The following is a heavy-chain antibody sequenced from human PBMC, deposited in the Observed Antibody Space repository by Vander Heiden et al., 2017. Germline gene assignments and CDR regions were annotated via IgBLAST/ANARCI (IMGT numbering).Heavy chain of an antibody. CDR2: ISGSGGST. D-gene: IGHD1-26*01. V-gene: IGHV3-23*01. J-gene: IGHJ2*01. Sequence: EVQLLESGGGLVQPGGSLRPSCAASGFTFSSYAMSWVRQAPGKGLEWVSAISGSGGSTYYADSVKGRFTISRDNSKNTLYLQMNSLRAEDTAVYYCAKGLGGSYRYWYFDLWGRGTLVTVSS. CDR3: AKGLGGSYRYWYFDL. CDR1: GFTFSSYA.